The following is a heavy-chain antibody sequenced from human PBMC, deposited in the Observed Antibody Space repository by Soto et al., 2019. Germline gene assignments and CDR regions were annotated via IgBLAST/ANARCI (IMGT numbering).Heavy chain of an antibody. CDR2: ISWDSGTI. D-gene: IGHD5-12*01. V-gene: IGHV3-9*01. Sequence: EVQLVESGGGLVQPGKSLRLSCVASGFTFDDCSMHWVRQAPWKGLEWVSGISWDSGTIGYAESVKGRFSISRDGAKNSLYLQMNSLIVEDAALYYCVQGRYPTMASPWDHWGQGTLVSVSS. CDR3: VQGRYPTMASPWDH. J-gene: IGHJ4*02. CDR1: GFTFDDCS.